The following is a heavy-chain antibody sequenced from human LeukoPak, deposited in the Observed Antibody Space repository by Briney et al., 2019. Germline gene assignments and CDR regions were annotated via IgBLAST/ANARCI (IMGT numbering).Heavy chain of an antibody. CDR3: AKDSDYYHSSGYYYAYFQH. J-gene: IGHJ1*01. Sequence: PGGSLRLSCAVSGFTFSNFWMTWVRQVPGKGLQWVANIKPDGTEEYYVDSVKGRFTISRDNAKNSLCLQMNSLRVEDTAVYYCAKDSDYYHSSGYYYAYFQHWGQGTLVTVSS. D-gene: IGHD3-22*01. V-gene: IGHV3-7*01. CDR1: GFTFSNFW. CDR2: IKPDGTEE.